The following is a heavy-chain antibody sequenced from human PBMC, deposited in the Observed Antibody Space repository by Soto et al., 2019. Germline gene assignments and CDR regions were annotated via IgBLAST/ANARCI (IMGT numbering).Heavy chain of an antibody. Sequence: QVQLQESGPGLVKPSQTLSLTCTVSGGSISSGGYYWSWIRQHPGKGLEWIGYIYYSGSTYYNPALKRRVTISVDTSKNQFSLKLSSVTAADTAVYYCARSFVHRSGWTAADYWGQGTLVTVSS. J-gene: IGHJ4*02. D-gene: IGHD3-22*01. CDR1: GGSISSGGYY. CDR2: IYYSGST. CDR3: ARSFVHRSGWTAADY. V-gene: IGHV4-31*03.